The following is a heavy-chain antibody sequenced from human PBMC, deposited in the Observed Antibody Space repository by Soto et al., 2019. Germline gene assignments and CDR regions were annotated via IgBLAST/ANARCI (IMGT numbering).Heavy chain of an antibody. CDR1: GGTFSSYA. V-gene: IGHV1-69*13. Sequence: ASVKVSCKASGGTFSSYAISWVRQAPGQGLEWMGGIIPIFGTANYAQKFQGRVTITADESTSTAYMELSSLRSEDTAVYYCARNVVVTAIRSLGYYYYGMDVWRQGTTVTVSS. CDR3: ARNVVVTAIRSLGYYYYGMDV. D-gene: IGHD2-21*02. J-gene: IGHJ6*02. CDR2: IIPIFGTA.